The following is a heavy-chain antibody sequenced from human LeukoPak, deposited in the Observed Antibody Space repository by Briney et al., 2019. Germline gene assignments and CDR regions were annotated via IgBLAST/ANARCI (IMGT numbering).Heavy chain of an antibody. CDR2: ILYDGSNK. CDR1: GFTFSSYG. J-gene: IGHJ3*02. D-gene: IGHD5-24*01. Sequence: GGSLRLSCAASGFTFSSYGMHWVRQAPGKGLEWVAFILYDGSNKYYADSVKGRFTISRDNSKNTLYLQMNSLRAEDTAVYYCAKVGDERAFDIWGQGTMVTVSS. CDR3: AKVGDERAFDI. V-gene: IGHV3-30*02.